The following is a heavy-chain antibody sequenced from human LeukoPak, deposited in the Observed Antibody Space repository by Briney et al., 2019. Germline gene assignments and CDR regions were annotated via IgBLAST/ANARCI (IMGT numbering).Heavy chain of an antibody. CDR1: GFTFSSHT. CDR3: ARARVLGGGENFDY. D-gene: IGHD2-8*02. Sequence: GGSLRLSCAASGFTFSSHTMNWVRQAPGKGLEWVSYISGSSSTIYYADSVKGRFTISRDNAKNSLYLQTNSLRAEDTAMYYCARARVLGGGENFDYWGQGTLVTVSS. V-gene: IGHV3-48*04. J-gene: IGHJ4*02. CDR2: ISGSSSTI.